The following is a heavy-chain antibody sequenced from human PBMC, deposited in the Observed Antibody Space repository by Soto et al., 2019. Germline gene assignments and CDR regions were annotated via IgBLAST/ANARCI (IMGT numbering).Heavy chain of an antibody. CDR2: MNPNSGTT. CDR3: ARWDYGVYARFDY. J-gene: IGHJ4*02. CDR1: GYTFTSHD. D-gene: IGHD4-17*01. V-gene: IGHV1-8*01. Sequence: QVQLVQSGAEVKKSGASVKVSCKASGYTFTSHDINWVRQATGQGLEWMGWMNPNSGTTGYAQKFQGRVTMTRHTSLSTAYMELSSLRSADTAVYYWARWDYGVYARFDYWGQGTLVTVSS.